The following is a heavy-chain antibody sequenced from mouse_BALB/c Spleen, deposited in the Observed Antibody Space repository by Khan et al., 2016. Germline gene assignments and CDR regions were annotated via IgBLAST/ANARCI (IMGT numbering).Heavy chain of an antibody. CDR1: GYTFTNYY. CDR2: INPSNGGT. CDR3: TRGLHYCDY. V-gene: IGHV1-53*01. Sequence: VQLQESGAELVKPGASVKLSCKASGYTFTNYYMYWVKQRPGQGLEWIGEINPSNGGTNFNEKFKSKATLTVDKSSSTAYMQLSSLTSEDSAVYYCTRGLHYCDYWGQGTTLTVSS. J-gene: IGHJ2*01.